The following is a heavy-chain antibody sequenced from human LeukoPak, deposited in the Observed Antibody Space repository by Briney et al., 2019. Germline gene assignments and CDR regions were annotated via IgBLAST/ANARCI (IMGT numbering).Heavy chain of an antibody. CDR3: AKGGGTSSSYYMDV. V-gene: IGHV3-23*01. CDR2: IIGGGGAT. Sequence: PGGSLRLSCAASGFTFSNYAMSWVCQAPGKGPEWVSFIIGGGGATYYADSVRGRFTISRDNSKNTLYLQMDTLRAEDTALYYCAKGGGTSSSYYMDVRGKGTPVTVSS. J-gene: IGHJ6*03. CDR1: GFTFSNYA. D-gene: IGHD2-15*01.